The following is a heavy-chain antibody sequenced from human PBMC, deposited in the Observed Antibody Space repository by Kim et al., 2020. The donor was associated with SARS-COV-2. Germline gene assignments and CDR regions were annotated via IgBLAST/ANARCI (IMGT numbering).Heavy chain of an antibody. CDR2: IWYDGSNK. CDR1: GFTFSSYG. D-gene: IGHD6-13*01. V-gene: IGHV3-33*01. Sequence: GGSLRLSCAASGFTFSSYGMHWVRQAPGKGLEWVAVIWYDGSNKYYADSVKGRFTISRDNSKNTLYLQMNSLRAEDTAVYYCARDGSSSWYWNAFDIWGQGTMFTVSS. J-gene: IGHJ3*02. CDR3: ARDGSSSWYWNAFDI.